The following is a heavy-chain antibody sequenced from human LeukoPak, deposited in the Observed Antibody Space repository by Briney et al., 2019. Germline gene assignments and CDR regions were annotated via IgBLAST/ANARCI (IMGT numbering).Heavy chain of an antibody. CDR2: INPNSGGT. J-gene: IGHJ5*02. CDR1: GYTFTGYY. D-gene: IGHD3-10*01. V-gene: IGHV1-2*02. CDR3: ARESGLLWFGELLGNWFDP. Sequence: ASVKVSCKASGYTFTGYYMHWVRQAPGQGLEWMGWINPNSGGTNYAQKFQGRVTMTRDTSISTAYMELSRMRSDDTAVYYCARESGLLWFGELLGNWFDPRGQGTLGTVSS.